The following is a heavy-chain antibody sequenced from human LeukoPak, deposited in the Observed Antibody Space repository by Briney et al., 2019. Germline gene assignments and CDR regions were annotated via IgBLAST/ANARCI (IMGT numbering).Heavy chain of an antibody. Sequence: SVKVSCKASGGTFSSYAISWVRQAPGQGLEWMGGIIPIFGTANYAQKFQGRVTITADKSTSTAYMELSSLRSEDMAVYYCARAVSSGWYGGSFDPWGQGTLVTVSS. CDR2: IIPIFGTA. J-gene: IGHJ5*02. D-gene: IGHD6-19*01. V-gene: IGHV1-69*06. CDR1: GGTFSSYA. CDR3: ARAVSSGWYGGSFDP.